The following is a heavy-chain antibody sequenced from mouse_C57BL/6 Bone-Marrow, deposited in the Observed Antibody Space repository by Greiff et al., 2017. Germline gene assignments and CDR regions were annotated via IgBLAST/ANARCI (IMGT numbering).Heavy chain of an antibody. CDR3: ARGGALYDYDGGFAY. Sequence: QVQLQQPGTELVKPGASVKLSCKASGYTFTSYWMHWVKQRPGQGLEWIGNINPSNGGTNYNEKFKSKATLTVDKSSSSAYMQLSSLTSEDSAVYYCARGGALYDYDGGFAYWGQGTLVTVSA. V-gene: IGHV1-53*01. J-gene: IGHJ3*01. CDR2: INPSNGGT. CDR1: GYTFTSYW. D-gene: IGHD2-4*01.